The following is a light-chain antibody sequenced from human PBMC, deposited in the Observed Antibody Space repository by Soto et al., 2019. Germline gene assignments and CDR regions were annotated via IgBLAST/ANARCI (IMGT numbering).Light chain of an antibody. J-gene: IGLJ3*02. V-gene: IGLV1-44*01. CDR3: ASWDDSLNGPV. CDR1: SSNIGSHT. Sequence: QSVLTQPPSTSGTPGQTVAISCSGTSSNIGSHTVNWYQQLPGTAPKLLIYGYNQRPSGVPDRFSGSKSGTSASLAISGLQSEDGVDYYCASWDDSLNGPVFGGGTKLTVL. CDR2: GYN.